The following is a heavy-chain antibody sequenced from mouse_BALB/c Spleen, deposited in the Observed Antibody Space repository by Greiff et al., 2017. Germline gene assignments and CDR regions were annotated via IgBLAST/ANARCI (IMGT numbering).Heavy chain of an antibody. J-gene: IGHJ4*01. CDR1: GFTFSSYA. CDR2: ISSGGST. V-gene: IGHV5-6-5*01. Sequence: EVKLVESGGGLVKPGGSLKLSCAASGFTFSSYAMSWVRQTPEKRLEWVASISSGGSTYYPDSVKGRFTISRDNARNILYLQMSSLRSEDTAMYYCARGNYYGSRWYAMDYWGQGTSVTVSS. D-gene: IGHD1-1*01. CDR3: ARGNYYGSRWYAMDY.